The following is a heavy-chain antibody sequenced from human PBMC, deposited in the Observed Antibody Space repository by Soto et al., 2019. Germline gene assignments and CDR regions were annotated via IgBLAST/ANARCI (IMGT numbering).Heavy chain of an antibody. D-gene: IGHD2-2*01. V-gene: IGHV3-30*18. CDR2: ISYDGSNK. Sequence: HPGGSLRLSCAASGFSFTSYGMHWVRQAPGKGLEWVAVISYDGSNKYYADSVKGRFTISRDNSKNTLFLQMNSLRPEDTAVFYCAKDSAGPEYCTSITCYKRVEGYYFYDMDVWGQGTTVTVSS. CDR3: AKDSAGPEYCTSITCYKRVEGYYFYDMDV. J-gene: IGHJ6*02. CDR1: GFSFTSYG.